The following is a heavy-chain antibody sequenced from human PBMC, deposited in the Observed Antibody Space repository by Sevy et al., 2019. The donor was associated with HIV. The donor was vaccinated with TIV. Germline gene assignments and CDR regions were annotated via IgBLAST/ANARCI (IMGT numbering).Heavy chain of an antibody. CDR1: GFTFGDYC. Sequence: GGSLRLSCTASGFTFGDYCMSWVRQAPGKGLEWVAFLKSDVYGGTADHAASVRGRFVISRDDSKTIAYLQMNDLKTEDTGVYYCTRWKAAQSIFGYWGQGALVTVSS. V-gene: IGHV3-49*04. J-gene: IGHJ4*02. CDR3: TRWKAAQSIFGY. CDR2: LKSDVYGGTA. D-gene: IGHD6-13*01.